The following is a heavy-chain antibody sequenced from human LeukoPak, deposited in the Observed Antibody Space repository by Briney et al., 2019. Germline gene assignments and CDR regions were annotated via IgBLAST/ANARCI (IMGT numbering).Heavy chain of an antibody. D-gene: IGHD4-23*01. V-gene: IGHV3-23*01. CDR1: GFTFSSYA. J-gene: IGHJ4*02. CDR2: ISGSGGST. CDR3: VRRAGGYSHPYDY. Sequence: GGSLRLSCAASGFTFSSYAMSWVRQAPGKGLEWVSAISGSGGSTYYADSVKGRFTISRDDSKNTLYLQMNSLRAEDTAVYYCVRRAGGYSHPYDYWGQGTLVTVSS.